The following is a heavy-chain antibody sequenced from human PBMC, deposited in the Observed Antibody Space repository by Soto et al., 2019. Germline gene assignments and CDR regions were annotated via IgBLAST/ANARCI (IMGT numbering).Heavy chain of an antibody. J-gene: IGHJ4*02. CDR3: ASQRTTGVTQAYFDH. CDR2: IYYSGRT. D-gene: IGHD2-21*02. CDR1: GESISSSSYY. Sequence: PSETPSLTCIVSGESISSSSYYWGWIRQPPGKGLEWIGSIYYSGRTYYNPSFKSRVTISIDTSKNQFSLKLSSVTATDTAVYYCASQRTTGVTQAYFDHWGQGALVTVCS. V-gene: IGHV4-39*01.